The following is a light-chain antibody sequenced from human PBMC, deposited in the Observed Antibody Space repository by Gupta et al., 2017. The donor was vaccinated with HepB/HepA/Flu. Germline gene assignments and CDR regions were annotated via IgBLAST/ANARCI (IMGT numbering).Light chain of an antibody. CDR2: GDS. CDR1: DIGSTS. V-gene: IGLV3-21*03. Sequence: SSVLTQPPSGSVAPGKTASSTCGGNDIGSTSVHWYQQKPGQAPLLVVYGDSDRHSGIPDRFSGSNSGHTATLTISRVDAGEEADYYCQVWDSWTDNHVVFGGGTNLTVL. J-gene: IGLJ3*02. CDR3: QVWDSWTDNHVV.